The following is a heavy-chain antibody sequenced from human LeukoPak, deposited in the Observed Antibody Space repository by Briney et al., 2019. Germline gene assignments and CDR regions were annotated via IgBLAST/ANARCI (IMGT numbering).Heavy chain of an antibody. Sequence: GGSLRLSCAASGFTFSSYAMSWVRQAPGKRLEWASAISGSGGSTYYADSVKGRFTISRDNSKNTLYLQMNSLRAEDTAIYFCASTTRGGTYYYYMDVWGKGTTVTISS. V-gene: IGHV3-23*01. CDR3: ASTTRGGTYYYYMDV. D-gene: IGHD1-1*01. CDR2: ISGSGGST. J-gene: IGHJ6*03. CDR1: GFTFSSYA.